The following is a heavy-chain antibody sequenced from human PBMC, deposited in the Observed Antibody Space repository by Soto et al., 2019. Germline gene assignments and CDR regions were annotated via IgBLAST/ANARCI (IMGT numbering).Heavy chain of an antibody. Sequence: QVHLVQSGAEVKKPGSSVRVSCKTSGGTFSSYSFTWVRQAPGQGLEWMGEIIPILNTANFAQKFQSRVTITADEPTSTVYMDLSSLSPDDTAVYYCARVDYDSSYGFYYSGLDVWGQGTTVTVSS. D-gene: IGHD3-10*01. CDR3: ARVDYDSSYGFYYSGLDV. V-gene: IGHV1-69*01. CDR1: GGTFSSYS. CDR2: IIPILNTA. J-gene: IGHJ6*02.